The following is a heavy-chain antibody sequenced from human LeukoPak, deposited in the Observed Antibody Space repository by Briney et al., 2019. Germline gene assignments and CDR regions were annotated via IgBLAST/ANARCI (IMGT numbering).Heavy chain of an antibody. Sequence: GGSLRLSCAASGFTFSSYSMNWVRQAPGKGLEWVSSISSSSSYIYYADSVKGRFTISGDNAKNSLYLQMNSLRAEDTAVYYCARPAYCGGDCYPYYFDYWGQGTLVTVSS. D-gene: IGHD2-21*01. CDR2: ISSSSSYI. CDR1: GFTFSSYS. V-gene: IGHV3-21*01. CDR3: ARPAYCGGDCYPYYFDY. J-gene: IGHJ4*02.